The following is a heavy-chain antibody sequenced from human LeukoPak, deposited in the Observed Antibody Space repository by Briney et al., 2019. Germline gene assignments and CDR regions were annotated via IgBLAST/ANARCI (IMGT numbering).Heavy chain of an antibody. J-gene: IGHJ4*02. Sequence: KSSETLSLTCTVSGGSISSSSYYWGWIRQPPGKGLEWIANIYYSGSTYYSPSLRSRVTISVDTSKNQFSLKLTSVTAADTAVYYCARHASVSGNWPRPLDYWGQGSLVTVSS. D-gene: IGHD3-3*01. CDR1: GGSISSSSYY. CDR2: IYYSGST. CDR3: ARHASVSGNWPRPLDY. V-gene: IGHV4-39*01.